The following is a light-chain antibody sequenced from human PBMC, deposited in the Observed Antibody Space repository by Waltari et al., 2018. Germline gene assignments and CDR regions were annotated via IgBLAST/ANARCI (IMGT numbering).Light chain of an antibody. Sequence: QSVLTQPPSVSGAPGQRVTISCTGSSSNIGAGFAVHWYQQLPGTAPKLLIYGNNNRPSGCPDRFSGSKSGTSASRAITGLQAEDEADYYCQSYGSDWVFGGGTKLTVL. CDR3: QSYGSDWV. CDR2: GNN. V-gene: IGLV1-40*01. CDR1: SSNIGAGFA. J-gene: IGLJ3*02.